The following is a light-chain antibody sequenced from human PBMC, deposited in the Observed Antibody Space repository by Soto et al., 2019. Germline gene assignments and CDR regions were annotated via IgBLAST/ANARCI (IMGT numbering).Light chain of an antibody. Sequence: DIQMTQSPSSLSSSAADRVPITCRASQSIASHLNWYQQKPGKAPKLLIYDASNLETGVPSRFSGSGSGTDFTFTISSLQPEDIATYYCQQYDNLPLTFGGGTKVDIK. CDR1: QSIASH. CDR3: QQYDNLPLT. V-gene: IGKV1-33*01. J-gene: IGKJ4*01. CDR2: DAS.